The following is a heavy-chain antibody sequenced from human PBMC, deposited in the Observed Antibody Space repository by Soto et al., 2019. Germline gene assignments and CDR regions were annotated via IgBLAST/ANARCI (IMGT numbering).Heavy chain of an antibody. Sequence: EVQLVESGGGLVQPGRSLRLSCAASGFTFDDYAMHWVRQAPGKGLEWVSGISWNSGSIGYADSVKGRFTISRDNAKNSLYLQMNSLRAEDTALYYCAKGRKSFYDFWSGSNWFDPWGQGTLVTVSS. CDR2: ISWNSGSI. D-gene: IGHD3-3*01. V-gene: IGHV3-9*01. CDR3: AKGRKSFYDFWSGSNWFDP. CDR1: GFTFDDYA. J-gene: IGHJ5*02.